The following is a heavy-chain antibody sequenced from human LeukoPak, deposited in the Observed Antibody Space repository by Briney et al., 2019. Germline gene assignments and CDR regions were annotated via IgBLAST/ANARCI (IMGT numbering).Heavy chain of an antibody. V-gene: IGHV4-39*01. CDR3: ARGSMWLPLDFDY. J-gene: IGHJ4*02. CDR1: GGSISSSSYY. D-gene: IGHD3-22*01. CDR2: IYYSGST. Sequence: SETLSLTCTVSGGSISSSSYYWGWLRQPPGTGLEWIGSIYYSGSTYYNPSLKSRVTISVDTSKKQFSLKLSSVTAADTAVYYCARGSMWLPLDFDYWGQGTLVTVSS.